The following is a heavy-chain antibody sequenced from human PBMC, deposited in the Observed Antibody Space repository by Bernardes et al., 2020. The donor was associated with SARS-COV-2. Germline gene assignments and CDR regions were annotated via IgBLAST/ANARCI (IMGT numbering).Heavy chain of an antibody. CDR3: ATESYYYYVMDV. CDR2: FDPEDGET. Sequence: ASVKVSCKVSGYTLTELSMHWVRQAPGKGLEWMGCFDPEDGETIYAQKFQGRVTMTEDTSTDTAYMELSSLRSEDTAVYYCATESYYYYVMDVWGQGTTVTVSS. V-gene: IGHV1-24*01. J-gene: IGHJ6*02. CDR1: GYTLTELS.